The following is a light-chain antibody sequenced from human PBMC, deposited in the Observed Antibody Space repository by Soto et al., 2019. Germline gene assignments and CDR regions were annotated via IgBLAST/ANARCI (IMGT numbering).Light chain of an antibody. CDR3: LQYAPDPLT. Sequence: EIVLTQSPGTLSLSPGDRATLSCRASQSVGRDYLAWFQHKGGQAPRLLVHGASNRATGIPDRFSGSGSGTAFHLIVRRLEHEDLAVYYCLQYAPDPLTFGGGTKVEI. V-gene: IGKV3-20*01. CDR2: GAS. CDR1: QSVGRDY. J-gene: IGKJ4*01.